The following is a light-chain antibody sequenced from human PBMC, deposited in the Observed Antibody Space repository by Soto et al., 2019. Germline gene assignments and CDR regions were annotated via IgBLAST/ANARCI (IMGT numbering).Light chain of an antibody. CDR3: QQYNKCPYT. V-gene: IGKV3-15*01. Sequence: EIVMTQSPATLSVSPGETVNLSCRASQSVSSNFAWYRQKPGQAPTLVIYRASTRATGIPARFSGSGSGTEFTLTISGLQSEDFAVYYCQQYNKCPYTFGQGTKLEIK. J-gene: IGKJ2*01. CDR1: QSVSSN. CDR2: RAS.